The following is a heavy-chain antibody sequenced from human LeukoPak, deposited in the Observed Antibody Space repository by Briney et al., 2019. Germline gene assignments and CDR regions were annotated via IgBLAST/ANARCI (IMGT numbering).Heavy chain of an antibody. V-gene: IGHV4-34*01. CDR2: INHSGST. Sequence: PSETLSLTCAVYGGSFSGYYWSWIRQPPGKELEWIGEINHSGSTNYNPSLKSRVTISVDTSKNQFSLKLSSVTAADTAVYYCARGRGRRGGIKDRNYFDYWGQGTLVTVSS. J-gene: IGHJ4*02. CDR3: ARGRGRRGGIKDRNYFDY. D-gene: IGHD2-15*01. CDR1: GGSFSGYY.